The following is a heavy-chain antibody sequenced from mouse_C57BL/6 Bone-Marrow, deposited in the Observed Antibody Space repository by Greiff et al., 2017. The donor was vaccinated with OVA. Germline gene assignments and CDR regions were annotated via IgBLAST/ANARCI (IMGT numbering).Heavy chain of an antibody. V-gene: IGHV1-59*01. J-gene: IGHJ2*01. D-gene: IGHD1-1*02. CDR3: ARGNYAPLDY. CDR1: GYTFTSYW. Sequence: VQLQQPGAELVRPGTSVKLSCKASGYTFTSYWMHWVKQRPGQGLEWIGVIDPSDSYTNYNQKFKGKATLTVDTSSSTAYMQLSSLTSEDSAVYYCARGNYAPLDYWGQGTTLTVSS. CDR2: IDPSDSYT.